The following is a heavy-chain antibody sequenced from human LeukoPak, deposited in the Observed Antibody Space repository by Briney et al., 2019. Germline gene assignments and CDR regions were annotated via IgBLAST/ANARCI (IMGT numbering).Heavy chain of an antibody. J-gene: IGHJ4*02. Sequence: SETLSLTCTVSGGSISSSSYYWGWIRQPPGKGLEWIGSIYYSGSTYYNPSLKSRVTISVDTSKNQFSLKLSSVTAADTAVYYCARHDLTGSRDYWGQGTLVTVSS. CDR1: GGSISSSSYY. D-gene: IGHD2-2*01. V-gene: IGHV4-39*01. CDR3: ARHDLTGSRDY. CDR2: IYYSGST.